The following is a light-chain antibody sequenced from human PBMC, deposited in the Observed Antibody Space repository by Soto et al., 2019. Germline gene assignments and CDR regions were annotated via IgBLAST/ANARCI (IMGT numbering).Light chain of an antibody. V-gene: IGLV2-23*01. CDR2: DGN. J-gene: IGLJ2*01. CDR3: CSYAGGSTVI. Sequence: QSALTQPASVSGSPGQSITISCTGTSSGVGSYNLVSWYQHHPGKAPKFMIYDGNRRPSGVSNRFSGSQSANTASLTISGLQAEDEADYYCCSYAGGSTVISGGGTPLTVL. CDR1: SSGVGSYNL.